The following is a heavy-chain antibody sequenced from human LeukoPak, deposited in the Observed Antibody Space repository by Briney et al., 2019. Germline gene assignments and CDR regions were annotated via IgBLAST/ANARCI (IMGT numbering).Heavy chain of an antibody. CDR1: VGTFSSYA. Sequence: SVKVSCEASVGTFSSYAISWVRQAPGQGLEWMGGSIPIFGTANYAQKFQGRVTITADKSTSTAYMELSSLGPEDTAVYYCARRDSVVVPGVLACGWFDPWGQGTLVTVSS. V-gene: IGHV1-69*06. J-gene: IGHJ5*02. CDR2: SIPIFGTA. D-gene: IGHD2-2*01. CDR3: ARRDSVVVPGVLACGWFDP.